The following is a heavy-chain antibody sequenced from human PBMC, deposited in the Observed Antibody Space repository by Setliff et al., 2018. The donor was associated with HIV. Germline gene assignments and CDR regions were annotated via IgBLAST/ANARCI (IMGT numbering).Heavy chain of an antibody. CDR2: INPSSGST. D-gene: IGHD6-6*01. CDR1: GYTFTSYY. J-gene: IGHJ1*01. V-gene: IGHV1-46*01. Sequence: GASVKVPCKASGYTFTSYYMHWVRQAPGQGLEWMGLINPSSGSTTYAQKFQGRVTMTRDTSTSTVYMELSSLRSEGTAVYYCARDPAPSSSASYFQHWGQGTPVTVSS. CDR3: ARDPAPSSSASYFQH.